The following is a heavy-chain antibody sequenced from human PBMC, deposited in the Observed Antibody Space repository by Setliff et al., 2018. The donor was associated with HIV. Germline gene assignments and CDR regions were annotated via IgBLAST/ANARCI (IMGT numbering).Heavy chain of an antibody. J-gene: IGHJ3*02. D-gene: IGHD4-17*01. V-gene: IGHV3-48*01. CDR3: ARDPDYGDYIALDI. CDR2: MSSYRTSMT. CDR1: GFTFSYYS. Sequence: GGFLRLSCAASGFTFSYYSMHWVRQAPGKGLEWISFMSSYRTSMTHYADSVKGRFTVSRDDAKNSLYLQMNNLRAEDTAVYFCARDPDYGDYIALDIWGQGTMVTVS.